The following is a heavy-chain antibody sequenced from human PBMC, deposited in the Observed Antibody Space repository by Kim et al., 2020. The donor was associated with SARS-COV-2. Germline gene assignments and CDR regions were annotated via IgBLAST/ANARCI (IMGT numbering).Heavy chain of an antibody. CDR3: SRGAAFLEGRPAFDY. CDR2: VSNRGDT. Sequence: SETLSLTCSVSGGSVNSFFWSWIRQPPGRGLEFVGYVSNRGDTNYNPSLKSRLTLSVDRSKNHFSLTLTSVTAADTALYFCSRGAAFLEGRPAFDYWGQGILVTVSS. J-gene: IGHJ4*02. D-gene: IGHD6-25*01. CDR1: GGSVNSFF. V-gene: IGHV4-59*02.